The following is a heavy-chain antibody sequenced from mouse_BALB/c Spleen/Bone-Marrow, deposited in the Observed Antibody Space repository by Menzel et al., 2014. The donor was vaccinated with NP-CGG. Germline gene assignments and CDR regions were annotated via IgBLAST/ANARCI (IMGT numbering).Heavy chain of an antibody. Sequence: QVQLQQSGAELMKPGASVKISCKATGYTFSNYWIDWVKQRPGHGLEWIGEILPGSGTANYNEKFKGKATFTADTSSNTAYMHLSSLKSEDSALYDCARASVVPYYFDFWGQGTTLTVSS. CDR1: GYTFSNYW. J-gene: IGHJ2*01. CDR3: ARASVVPYYFDF. D-gene: IGHD1-1*01. V-gene: IGHV1-9*01. CDR2: ILPGSGTA.